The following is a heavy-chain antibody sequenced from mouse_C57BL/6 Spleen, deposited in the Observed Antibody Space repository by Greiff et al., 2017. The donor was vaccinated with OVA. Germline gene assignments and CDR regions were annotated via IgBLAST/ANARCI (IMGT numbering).Heavy chain of an antibody. V-gene: IGHV1-64*01. J-gene: IGHJ4*01. Sequence: QVQLQQPGAELVKPGASVKLSCKASGYTFTSYWMHWVKQRPGQGLEWIGMIHPNSGSTNYNEKFKSKATLTVDKSSSTAYMQLSSLTSEDSAVYYCAREETTVVAPYAMDYWGQGTSVTVSS. CDR1: GYTFTSYW. CDR3: AREETTVVAPYAMDY. D-gene: IGHD1-1*01. CDR2: IHPNSGST.